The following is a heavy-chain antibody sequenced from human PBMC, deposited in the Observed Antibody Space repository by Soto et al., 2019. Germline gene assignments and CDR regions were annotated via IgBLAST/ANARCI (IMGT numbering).Heavy chain of an antibody. CDR2: ISYDGTNN. V-gene: IGHV3-30*18. D-gene: IGHD2-15*01. CDR3: AKGDCSGGSCYFSAFDI. J-gene: IGHJ3*02. Sequence: GGSLILSCAASGFTFSSYCMHWVRQAPGKGLEWVAVISYDGTNNYYTESVKGRFTISRDNSKNTLFLQMNSLRAEDTAVYFCAKGDCSGGSCYFSAFDIWGQGTMVTVSS. CDR1: GFTFSSYC.